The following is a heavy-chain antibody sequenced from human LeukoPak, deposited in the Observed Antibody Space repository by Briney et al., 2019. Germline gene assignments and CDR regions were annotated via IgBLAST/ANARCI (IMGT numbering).Heavy chain of an antibody. Sequence: ASVKVSCKASGYTFTSYDINWVRQAAGQGLEWMGWMNPSSGITGYARKFQGRVTMTRDTSISTAYMELSSLKSEDTAVYYCARGLYYYASNGRTPYDYWGQGTLVTVSS. CDR2: MNPSSGIT. CDR3: ARGLYYYASNGRTPYDY. D-gene: IGHD3-22*01. CDR1: GYTFTSYD. V-gene: IGHV1-8*01. J-gene: IGHJ4*02.